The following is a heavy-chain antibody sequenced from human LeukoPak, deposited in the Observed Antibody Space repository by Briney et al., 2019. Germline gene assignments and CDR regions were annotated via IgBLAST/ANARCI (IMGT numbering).Heavy chain of an antibody. Sequence: GASVKVSCKASGGTFSSYAISWVRQAPGQGLEWMGGIIPIFGTANYAQKFQGRVTITADESTSTAYMELSSLRSEDMAVYYCARADRRNTNFDYWGQGTLVTVSS. J-gene: IGHJ4*02. CDR3: ARADRRNTNFDY. CDR2: IIPIFGTA. CDR1: GGTFSSYA. V-gene: IGHV1-69*13.